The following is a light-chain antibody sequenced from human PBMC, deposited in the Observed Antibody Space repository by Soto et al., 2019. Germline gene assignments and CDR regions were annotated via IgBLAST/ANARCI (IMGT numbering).Light chain of an antibody. J-gene: IGKJ4*01. CDR1: QSVSSGY. CDR3: QQYNNWPRAT. CDR2: RAS. Sequence: EVVLTQSPGTLSLCPGERATLSFRAIQSVSSGYLAWYQQKPGQAPRLLIFRASSRATGIPARFSGSGSGTEFNMTISSLQSEDVAVYYCQQYNNWPRATFGGGTKVDVK. V-gene: IGKV3-15*01.